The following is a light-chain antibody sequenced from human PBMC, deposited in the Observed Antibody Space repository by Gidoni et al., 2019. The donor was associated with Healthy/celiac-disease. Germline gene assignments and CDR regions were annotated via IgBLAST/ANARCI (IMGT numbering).Light chain of an antibody. CDR3: QQYYSTPPT. CDR2: WAS. J-gene: IGKJ4*01. V-gene: IGKV4-1*01. CDR1: QSVLYSSNNKNY. Sequence: DIVITPSPDSLAVSLGERATINCKSSQSVLYSSNNKNYLAWYQQKPGQPPKLLIYWASTRESGVPDRFSGSGSGTDFTLTISSLQAEDVAVYYCQQYYSTPPTFXGXTKVEIK.